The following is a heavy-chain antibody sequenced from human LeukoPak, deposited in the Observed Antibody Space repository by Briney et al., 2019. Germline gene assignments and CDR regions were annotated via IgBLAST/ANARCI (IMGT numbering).Heavy chain of an antibody. Sequence: PGGSLRLSCAASGFTFSSYAMSWVRQAPGKGLEWVSSISGSGGSTYCADSVKGRFTISRDNSKNTLYLQMNSLRAEDTALYHCARDPGRYDSSGYDNWFDPWGQGTLVTVSS. CDR3: ARDPGRYDSSGYDNWFDP. V-gene: IGHV3-23*01. CDR2: ISGSGGST. D-gene: IGHD3-22*01. CDR1: GFTFSSYA. J-gene: IGHJ5*02.